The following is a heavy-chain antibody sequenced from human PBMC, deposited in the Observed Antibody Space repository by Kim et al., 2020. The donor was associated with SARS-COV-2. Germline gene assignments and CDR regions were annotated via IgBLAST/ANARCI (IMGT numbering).Heavy chain of an antibody. CDR2: IYYSGST. V-gene: IGHV4-61*01. CDR3: ARDLGGSSDAFDI. J-gene: IGHJ3*02. Sequence: SETLSLTCTVSGGSVSSGSYYWSWTRQPPGKGLEWIAYIYYSGSTNYNPSLKSRVTISLDTSKNQFSLKLSSVTAADTAVYYCARDLGGSSDAFDIWGQGTMVTVSS. CDR1: GGSVSSGSYY.